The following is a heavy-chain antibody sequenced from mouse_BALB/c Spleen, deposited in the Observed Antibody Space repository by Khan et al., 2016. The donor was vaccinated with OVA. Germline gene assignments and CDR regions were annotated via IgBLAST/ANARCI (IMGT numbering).Heavy chain of an antibody. CDR2: IRSGGNTI. CDR1: GFTFSGFG. J-gene: IGHJ2*01. D-gene: IGHD2-3*01. Sequence: EVELVESGGGLVQPGGSRKLSCAASGFTFSGFGMHWVRQAPEKGLEWVAFIRSGGNTIYYADTVKGRFTISRDNPKKTLFLQMTGLRSEDTAMYFGARNGYYCFDQWGQGTTLAVSS. CDR3: ARNGYYCFDQ. V-gene: IGHV5-17*02.